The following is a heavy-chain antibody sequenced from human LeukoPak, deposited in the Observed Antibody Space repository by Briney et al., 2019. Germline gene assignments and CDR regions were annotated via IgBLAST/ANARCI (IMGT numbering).Heavy chain of an antibody. J-gene: IGHJ6*02. Sequence: PSQTLSLTCTVSGGTIGRGGYYWNWIPQPAGRALEWIGRIYPSGNTKYNPSLNSRVSISVHTSNNQVSPGLNSVTPTSTAVYYWAGEGPDTVLGGADPFHYGLGVWGQGTTVTVSS. CDR2: IYPSGNT. D-gene: IGHD1-26*01. CDR3: AGEGPDTVLGGADPFHYGLGV. V-gene: IGHV4-61*02. CDR1: GGTIGRGGYY.